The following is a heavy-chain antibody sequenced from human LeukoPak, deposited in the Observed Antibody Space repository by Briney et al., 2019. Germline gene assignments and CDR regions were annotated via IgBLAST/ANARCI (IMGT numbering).Heavy chain of an antibody. Sequence: SETLSLTCTVSGDSNTSFYWSWIRQPPGGGLEWIGYVYYTGSTNYNPSLKSRVTMSVDTSKNQFSLRLNSVTAADTAVYYCARGRWLGYWGQRIPVTVSS. V-gene: IGHV4-59*08. CDR1: GDSNTSFY. D-gene: IGHD3-10*01. CDR2: VYYTGST. CDR3: ARGRWLGY. J-gene: IGHJ4*02.